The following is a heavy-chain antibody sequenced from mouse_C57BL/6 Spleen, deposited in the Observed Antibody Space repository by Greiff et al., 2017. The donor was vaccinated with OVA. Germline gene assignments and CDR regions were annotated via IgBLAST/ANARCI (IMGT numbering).Heavy chain of an antibody. CDR2: IYSGDGDT. Sequence: QVQLQQSGPELVKPGASVKISCKASGYAFSSSWMNWVKQRPGKGLEWIGRIYSGDGDTNYNGKFKGKATLTADKSSSTAYMQLSSLTSEDSAVDFCARRESTVAYFDDWGQGTTLTVSS. CDR3: ARRESTVAYFDD. CDR1: GYAFSSSW. J-gene: IGHJ2*01. V-gene: IGHV1-82*01. D-gene: IGHD1-1*01.